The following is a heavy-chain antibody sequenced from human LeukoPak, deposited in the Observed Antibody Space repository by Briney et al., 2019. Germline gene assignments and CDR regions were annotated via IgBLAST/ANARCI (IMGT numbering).Heavy chain of an antibody. D-gene: IGHD1-26*01. V-gene: IGHV4-34*01. CDR3: ARACSGSCPYYFDY. Sequence: SETLSLTCAVYGGSFSGYYWSWIRQPPGKGLEWIGETNHSGSANYNPSLKSRVTISVDTSKNQFSLKLSSVTAADTAVYYCARACSGSCPYYFDYWGQGTLVTVSS. J-gene: IGHJ4*02. CDR1: GGSFSGYY. CDR2: TNHSGSA.